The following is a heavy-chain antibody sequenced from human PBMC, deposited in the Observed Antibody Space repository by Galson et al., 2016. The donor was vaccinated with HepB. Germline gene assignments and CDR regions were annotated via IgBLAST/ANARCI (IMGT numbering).Heavy chain of an antibody. Sequence: SETLSLTCSVSGDSIRTSGYYWGWIRQPPRKGLEWIGNIYYTGSTYYNPSLKSRLAISVDTSKNQFSLNLSSVTAADTAVYYCARSPGTIFGIVSLLDLWGQGTLVTVSS. V-gene: IGHV4-39*07. J-gene: IGHJ5*02. CDR3: ARSPGTIFGIVSLLDL. CDR2: IYYTGST. D-gene: IGHD3-3*01. CDR1: GDSIRTSGYY.